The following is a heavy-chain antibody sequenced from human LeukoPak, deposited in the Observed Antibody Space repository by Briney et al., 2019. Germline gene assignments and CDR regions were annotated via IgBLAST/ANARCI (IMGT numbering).Heavy chain of an antibody. V-gene: IGHV3-48*01. J-gene: IGHJ4*02. D-gene: IGHD6-13*01. Sequence: PGGSLRLSCAASGFTFSGYSMNWVRQAPGKGREWVSYIISSSSTIYYEDSVKGRFTIYRDNAKNSLYLQMNSLRAEDTAVYYCARDRYTRRYFDYWGQGTLVTVSS. CDR1: GFTFSGYS. CDR2: IISSSSTI. CDR3: ARDRYTRRYFDY.